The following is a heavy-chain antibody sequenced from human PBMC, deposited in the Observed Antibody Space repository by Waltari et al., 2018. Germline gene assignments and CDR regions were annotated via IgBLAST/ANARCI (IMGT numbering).Heavy chain of an antibody. Sequence: QVLLVESGGAVVQPGRSLSLSCEASGFTFNKYIMNWVRQAPGKGLDWVAVTSEDGVGKYYADSVKGRFTISRDNSRNTLYLQMNSLTTEDTALYYCARDLRIPDLWGQGTLVTVSA. CDR2: TSEDGVGK. CDR1: GFTFNKYI. V-gene: IGHV3-30*04. CDR3: ARDLRIPDL. J-gene: IGHJ5*02. D-gene: IGHD3-9*01.